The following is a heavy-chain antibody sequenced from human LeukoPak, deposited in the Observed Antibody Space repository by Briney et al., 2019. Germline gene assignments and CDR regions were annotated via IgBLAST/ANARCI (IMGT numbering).Heavy chain of an antibody. D-gene: IGHD4-17*01. CDR2: IRSRAYGGTT. V-gene: IGHV3-49*04. J-gene: IGHJ6*02. CDR3: TGDKYGDYDPYYYYYGMDV. CDR1: GFTCGDYT. Sequence: GGSLRLSCTASGFTCGDYTMSWVRQAPGKGLEWVGVIRSRAYGGTTEYAASVKGRFTMSRDDSKSIAYLQMNSLKTEDTAVYYCTGDKYGDYDPYYYYYGMDVWGQGTTVTVSS.